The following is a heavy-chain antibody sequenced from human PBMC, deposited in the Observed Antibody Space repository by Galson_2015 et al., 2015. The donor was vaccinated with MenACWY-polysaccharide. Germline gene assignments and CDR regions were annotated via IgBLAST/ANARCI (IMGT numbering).Heavy chain of an antibody. CDR1: GFTFSTYW. CDR3: ARDPRGSGSWSCFDP. J-gene: IGHJ5*02. Sequence: SLRLSCAASGFTFSTYWMTWVRQAPGKGLEWVANIKKDGSEKYYVASVRGRFTISRDNAKNSLYLQMNSLRAEDTAIYYCARDPRGSGSWSCFDPWGQGTLVTASS. CDR2: IKKDGSEK. D-gene: IGHD3-10*01. V-gene: IGHV3-7*01.